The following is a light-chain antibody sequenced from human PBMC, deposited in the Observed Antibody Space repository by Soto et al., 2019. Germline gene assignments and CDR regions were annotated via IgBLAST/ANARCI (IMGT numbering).Light chain of an antibody. Sequence: QSALTQPRSVSGSPGQSVTISCTGTSSDVGGYNYVSWYQQHPGKAPKLMIYDVSKRPSGVPDRFSGSKSGNTASLTISGLQAEDEADYYCCSYAGSRYVFGTGTKVTFL. V-gene: IGLV2-11*01. CDR3: CSYAGSRYV. CDR1: SSDVGGYNY. CDR2: DVS. J-gene: IGLJ1*01.